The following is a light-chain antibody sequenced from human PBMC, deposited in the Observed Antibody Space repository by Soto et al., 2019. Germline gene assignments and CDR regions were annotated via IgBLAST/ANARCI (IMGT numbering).Light chain of an antibody. CDR1: QSISSW. J-gene: IGKJ1*01. Sequence: DIQMTQSPSTLSASVGDRVTITCRASQSISSWLAWYQQKPGKAPKVLIYKASNLESGVPSRFSGSGSGTEFNLTISSPQPDDFATYYCQQYTSYSTFGQGTKVDIK. V-gene: IGKV1-5*03. CDR2: KAS. CDR3: QQYTSYST.